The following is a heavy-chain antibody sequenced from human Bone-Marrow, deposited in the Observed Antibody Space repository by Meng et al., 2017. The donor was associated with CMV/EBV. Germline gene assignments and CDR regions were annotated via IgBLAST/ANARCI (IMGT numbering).Heavy chain of an antibody. Sequence: GGSLRLSCATSGFPFSYYWMTWVRQAPGKGLEWVANIDPGASETNYVDSVKGRFTVSRNNANNLLYLRMNSLRAENTAVYFCVTTYFYHSPIYPKGQGTLVTVSS. CDR3: VTTYFYHSPIYP. J-gene: IGHJ5*02. CDR2: IDPGASET. D-gene: IGHD5/OR15-5a*01. V-gene: IGHV3-7*01. CDR1: GFPFSYYW.